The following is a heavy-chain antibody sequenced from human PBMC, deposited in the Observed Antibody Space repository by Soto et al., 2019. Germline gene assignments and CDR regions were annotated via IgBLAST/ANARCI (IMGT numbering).Heavy chain of an antibody. CDR2: ISSSSSTI. CDR1: GFTFSSYS. Sequence: PGGSLRLSCAASGFTFSSYSMNWVRQAPGKGLEWVSYISSSSSTIYYADSVKGRITISRNNAKNSLYLQMNSMRAEDTAVYYYTGLGGDDGYDSWGPGTMVNV. J-gene: IGHJ3*02. CDR3: TGLGGDDGYDS. D-gene: IGHD3-10*01. V-gene: IGHV3-48*01.